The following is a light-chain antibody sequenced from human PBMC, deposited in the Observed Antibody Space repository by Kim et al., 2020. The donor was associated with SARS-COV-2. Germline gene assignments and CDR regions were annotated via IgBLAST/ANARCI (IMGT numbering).Light chain of an antibody. Sequence: VSPGQTASITCSGDKLGDKYACWYQQKPGQSPVLVIYQDSKRPSGIPERFSGSNSGNTATLTISGTQAMDEADYYCQAWDSSISWVFGGGTKLTVL. J-gene: IGLJ3*02. CDR1: KLGDKY. CDR3: QAWDSSISWV. V-gene: IGLV3-1*01. CDR2: QDS.